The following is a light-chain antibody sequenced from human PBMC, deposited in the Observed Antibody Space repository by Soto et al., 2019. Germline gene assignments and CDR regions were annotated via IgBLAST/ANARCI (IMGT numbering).Light chain of an antibody. Sequence: EIVMTQSPATLSVSPGERATLSCRASQSVSSNLAWYQQKPGQAPRLLIYGVSTRATAIPARFSGSGSGTEFTLTISSLQSEDFAVYYCQQYNNWPPTFGQGTNVEIK. CDR3: QQYNNWPPT. CDR2: GVS. V-gene: IGKV3-15*01. CDR1: QSVSSN. J-gene: IGKJ1*01.